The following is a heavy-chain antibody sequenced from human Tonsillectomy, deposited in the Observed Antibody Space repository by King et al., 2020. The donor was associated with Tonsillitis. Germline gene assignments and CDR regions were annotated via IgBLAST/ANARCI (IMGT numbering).Heavy chain of an antibody. J-gene: IGHJ4*02. CDR3: ARGFLAGTSVGAVDY. V-gene: IGHV3-30*01. CDR1: GFTFSSYA. Sequence: VQLVESGGGVVQPGRSLRLSCAASGFTFSSYAMHWVRQAPGKGLEWVAVISYDGSNKYYADSVKGRFTLSRDNSKNTLYLQMNSLRAEDTAVYYCARGFLAGTSVGAVDYWGQGTLVTVSS. D-gene: IGHD6-19*01. CDR2: ISYDGSNK.